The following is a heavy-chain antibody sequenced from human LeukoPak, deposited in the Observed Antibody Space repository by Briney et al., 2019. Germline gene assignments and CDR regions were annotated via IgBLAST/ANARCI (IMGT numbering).Heavy chain of an antibody. D-gene: IGHD2-15*01. CDR2: IYYSGST. J-gene: IGHJ3*02. V-gene: IGHV4-59*01. CDR1: GGSISSYY. Sequence: SETLSPTCTVSGGSISSYYWSWIRQPPGKGLEWIGYIYYSGSTNYNPSLKSRATISVDTSKNQFSLKLSSVTAADTAVYYCARVYCSGGSCYSADDAFDIWGQGTMVTVSS. CDR3: ARVYCSGGSCYSADDAFDI.